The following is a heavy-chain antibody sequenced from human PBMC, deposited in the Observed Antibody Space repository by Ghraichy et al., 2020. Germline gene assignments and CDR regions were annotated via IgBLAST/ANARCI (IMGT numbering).Heavy chain of an antibody. CDR3: ATLLEVKNYYYYGMDV. D-gene: IGHD3-22*01. Sequence: ASVKVSCKASGYTFTGYYMHWVRQAPGQGLEWMGWINPNSGGTNYAQKFQGRVTMTRDTSISTAYMELSRLRSDDTAVYYCATLLEVKNYYYYGMDVWGQGTTVTVSS. CDR1: GYTFTGYY. J-gene: IGHJ6*02. CDR2: INPNSGGT. V-gene: IGHV1-2*02.